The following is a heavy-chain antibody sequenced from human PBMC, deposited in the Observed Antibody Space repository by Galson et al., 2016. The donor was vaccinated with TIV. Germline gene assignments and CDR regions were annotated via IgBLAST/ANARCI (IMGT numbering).Heavy chain of an antibody. D-gene: IGHD4-17*01. Sequence: GYSFTGNYIHWVRQAPGQGLEWMGWLNPTSGDTNYQKRFQDRVTMTRDTSITTVYMDLNRLTSDDTAVYYCARDLSTDTTTPFDYWGQGALVTV. J-gene: IGHJ4*02. V-gene: IGHV1-2*02. CDR3: ARDLSTDTTTPFDY. CDR1: GYSFTGNY. CDR2: LNPTSGDT.